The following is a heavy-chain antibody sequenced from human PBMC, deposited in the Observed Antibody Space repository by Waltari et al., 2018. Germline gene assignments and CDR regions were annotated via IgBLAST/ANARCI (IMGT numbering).Heavy chain of an antibody. CDR1: GYTFTSYG. CDR3: ALGYEQWLVPGWFDP. V-gene: IGHV1-18*01. Sequence: QVQLVQSGAEVKKPGASVKVSCKASGYTFTSYGISWVRQAPGQGLEWMGWISAYNGNTNYAQKLQGRVTMTTGTSTSTAYMELRSLRSDETAVYYGALGYEQWLVPGWFDPWGQGTLVTVSS. D-gene: IGHD6-19*01. CDR2: ISAYNGNT. J-gene: IGHJ5*02.